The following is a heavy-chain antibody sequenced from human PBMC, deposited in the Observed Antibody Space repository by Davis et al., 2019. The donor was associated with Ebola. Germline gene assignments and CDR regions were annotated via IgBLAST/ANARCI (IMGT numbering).Heavy chain of an antibody. Sequence: SETLSLTCTVSGGSISSSSYYWGWIRQPPGKGLEWIGEINHSGSTNYNPSLKSRVTISVDTSKNQFSLKLSSVTAADTAVYYCARRQRVGDYYYYYGMDVWGQGTTVTVSS. CDR1: GGSISSSSYY. J-gene: IGHJ6*02. CDR3: ARRQRVGDYYYYYGMDV. V-gene: IGHV4-39*07. CDR2: INHSGST. D-gene: IGHD2-21*02.